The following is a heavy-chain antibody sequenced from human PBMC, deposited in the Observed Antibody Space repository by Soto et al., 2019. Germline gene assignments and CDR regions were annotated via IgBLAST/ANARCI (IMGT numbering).Heavy chain of an antibody. V-gene: IGHV3-23*01. J-gene: IGHJ6*02. Sequence: EVQLLESGGGLVQPGGSLRLSCAASGFTFSSYAMSWVRQAPGKGLVWVSAISGSGGSTYYADSVKGRFTISRDNSKNTLYLQMNSLRAEDTAVYYCAKSSGAYAPYYYYGMDVWGQGTTVTVSS. CDR3: AKSSGAYAPYYYYGMDV. CDR2: ISGSGGST. CDR1: GFTFSSYA. D-gene: IGHD3-22*01.